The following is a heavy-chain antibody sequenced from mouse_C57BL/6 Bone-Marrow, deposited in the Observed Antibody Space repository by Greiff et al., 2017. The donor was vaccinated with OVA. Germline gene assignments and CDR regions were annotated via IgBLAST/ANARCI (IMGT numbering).Heavy chain of an antibody. CDR1: G. J-gene: IGHJ1*03. Sequence: EVKLVESGGGLVKPGGSLKLSCAASGMHWVRQAPEKGLEWVAYISSGSSTIYYADTVKGRFTISRDNAKNTLFLQMTSLRSEDTAMYYCARINYWYFDVWGTGTTVTVSS. V-gene: IGHV5-17*01. CDR3: ARINYWYFDV. CDR2: ISSGSSTI.